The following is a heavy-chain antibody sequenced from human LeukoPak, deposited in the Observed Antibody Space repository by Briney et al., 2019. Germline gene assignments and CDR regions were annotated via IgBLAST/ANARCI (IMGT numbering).Heavy chain of an antibody. Sequence: PGGSLRLSCAASGFTFSSYSMNWVRQAPGKGLEWVSSISSSSSYIYYADSVKGRFTISRDNAKNSLYLQMNSLRAEDTAVYYCAREDSGYDSPSSYYSYGMDVWGQGTTVTVSS. D-gene: IGHD5-12*01. CDR1: GFTFSSYS. CDR2: ISSSSSYI. V-gene: IGHV3-21*01. J-gene: IGHJ6*02. CDR3: AREDSGYDSPSSYYSYGMDV.